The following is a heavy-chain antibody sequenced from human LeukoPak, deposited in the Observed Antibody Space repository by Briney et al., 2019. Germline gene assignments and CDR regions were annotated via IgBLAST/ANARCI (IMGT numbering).Heavy chain of an antibody. J-gene: IGHJ5*01. CDR1: GFSFGNYA. V-gene: IGHV3-23*01. Sequence: HPGGSLRLSCVASGFSFGNYAMSWLRQAPGKGLQWVSQISGTGGATWYAGFARDRFTISRDNSKKTLYLQMSGLRVEDTAMYYCVKDPRDTYGTNWFVSWGQGTLLIVSS. D-gene: IGHD2-21*01. CDR2: ISGTGGAT. CDR3: VKDPRDTYGTNWFVS.